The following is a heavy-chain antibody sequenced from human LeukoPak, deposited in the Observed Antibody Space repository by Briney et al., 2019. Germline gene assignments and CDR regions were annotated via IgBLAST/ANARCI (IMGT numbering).Heavy chain of an antibody. J-gene: IGHJ4*02. V-gene: IGHV4-61*09. CDR2: FDTSGYT. CDR1: VASLSDDSYY. D-gene: IGHD4-11*01. Sequence: QVLVQESVPGLVKPSKYLALSWTGPVASLSDDSYYSLCIRQPGGKGLDLVGHFDTSGYTNSNPSLRSLVTISVNTSKTQFSLKMSSVTAADTAVYYCANHSPKTTALDYWGQGTLVTVSS. CDR3: ANHSPKTTALDY.